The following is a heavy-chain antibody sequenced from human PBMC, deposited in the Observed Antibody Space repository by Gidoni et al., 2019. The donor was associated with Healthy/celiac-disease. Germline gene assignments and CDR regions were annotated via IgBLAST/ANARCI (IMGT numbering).Heavy chain of an antibody. Sequence: QVQLQESGPGLVKPSETLSLTCAVSGYSISSGYYWGWIRQPPGKGLEWIGSIYHSGSTYYNPSLKSRVTISVDTSKNQFSLKLSSVTAADTAVYYCARVERGPGLGVYKWGQGTLVTVSS. CDR3: ARVERGPGLGVYK. J-gene: IGHJ4*02. CDR2: IYHSGST. CDR1: GYSISSGYY. D-gene: IGHD1-1*01. V-gene: IGHV4-38-2*01.